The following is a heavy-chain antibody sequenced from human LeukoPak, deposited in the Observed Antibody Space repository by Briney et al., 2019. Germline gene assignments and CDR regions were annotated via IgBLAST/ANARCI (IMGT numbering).Heavy chain of an antibody. J-gene: IGHJ4*02. Sequence: GGSLRLSCAASGFTFSSYAMGWVRQAPGKGLEWVSAISGSGGSTYYADSVKGRFTISRDNSKNTLYLQMNSLRAEDTAVYYCAKGFGRYDSSGYYYVWGQGTLVTVSS. CDR3: AKGFGRYDSSGYYYV. CDR2: ISGSGGST. D-gene: IGHD3-22*01. CDR1: GFTFSSYA. V-gene: IGHV3-23*01.